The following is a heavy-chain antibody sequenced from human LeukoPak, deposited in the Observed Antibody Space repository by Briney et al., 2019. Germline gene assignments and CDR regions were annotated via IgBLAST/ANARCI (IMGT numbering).Heavy chain of an antibody. V-gene: IGHV4-4*07. CDR2: IHTSGST. CDR3: ARCGPSTTSCYDFDY. D-gene: IGHD2-2*01. Sequence: PSETLSLTCTVFGGSISSYYWAWIRQPAGKGLEWIGRIHTSGSTDYNPFLKSRVTMSVDTSKNQFSLKLSSVTAADTAVYYCARCGPSTTSCYDFDYWGQGTLVTVSS. J-gene: IGHJ4*02. CDR1: GGSISSYY.